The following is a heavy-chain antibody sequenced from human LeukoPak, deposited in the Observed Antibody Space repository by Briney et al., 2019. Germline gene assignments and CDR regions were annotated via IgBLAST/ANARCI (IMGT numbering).Heavy chain of an antibody. J-gene: IGHJ6*03. D-gene: IGHD3-22*01. Sequence: GESLKISCKGSGYSFTNTWIAWVRQMPGKGLGWMGSIFPADSDTRNSPSFRGQVTISADKSTSTAYLQWSSLKASDTAIYYCARVGYSSYGMDVWGKGTTVTGSS. CDR3: ARVGYSSYGMDV. CDR2: IFPADSDT. V-gene: IGHV5-51*01. CDR1: GYSFTNTW.